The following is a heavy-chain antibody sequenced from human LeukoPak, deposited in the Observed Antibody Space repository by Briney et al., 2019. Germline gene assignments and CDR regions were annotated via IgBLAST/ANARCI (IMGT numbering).Heavy chain of an antibody. J-gene: IGHJ4*02. V-gene: IGHV3-53*01. Sequence: GGSLRLSCAASGFTFSSYAMSWVRQAPGKGLEWVSVIYSGGTPYYADSVKGRFTISRDNSKNTLYLQMNSLRAEDTAVYYCARDSADYGGNGLDYWGQGTLVTVSS. CDR3: ARDSADYGGNGLDY. D-gene: IGHD4-23*01. CDR2: IYSGGTP. CDR1: GFTFSSYA.